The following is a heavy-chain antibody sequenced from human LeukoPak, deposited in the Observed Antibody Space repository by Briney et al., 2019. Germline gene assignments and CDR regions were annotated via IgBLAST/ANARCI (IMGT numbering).Heavy chain of an antibody. D-gene: IGHD5-18*01. J-gene: IGHJ5*01. V-gene: IGHV4-31*03. Sequence: SETLSLTCTVSSDSISRGYYWVGTRPPPGKGRAWIGYIHSSGNTYYNPSLQNRLIISRDTNEDPLSLTLTSVTAADTAVYFCASGYGSGWLDSWGQGTQVTVSS. CDR2: IHSSGNT. CDR1: SDSISRGYY. CDR3: ASGYGSGWLDS.